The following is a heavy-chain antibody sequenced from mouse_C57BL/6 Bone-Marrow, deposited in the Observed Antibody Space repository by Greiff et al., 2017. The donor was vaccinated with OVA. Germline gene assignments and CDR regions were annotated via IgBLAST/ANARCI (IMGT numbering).Heavy chain of an antibody. V-gene: IGHV1-64*01. CDR1: GYTFTSYW. D-gene: IGHD4-1*01. Sequence: VKLQQPGAELVKPGASVKLSCKASGYTFTSYWMHWVKQRPGQGLEWIGMIHPNSGSTNYNEKFKSKATLTVDKSSSTAYMQLSSLTSEDSAVYYCARFLGEGYYAMDYWGQGTSVTVSS. CDR2: IHPNSGST. CDR3: ARFLGEGYYAMDY. J-gene: IGHJ4*01.